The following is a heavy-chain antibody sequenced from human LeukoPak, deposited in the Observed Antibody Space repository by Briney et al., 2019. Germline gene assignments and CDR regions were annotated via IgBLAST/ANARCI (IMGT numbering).Heavy chain of an antibody. CDR2: MNPNRGHT. CDR3: ARGKSGSYYQNGFDY. J-gene: IGHJ4*02. V-gene: IGHV1-8*03. D-gene: IGHD1-26*01. Sequence: ASVKVSCKASGYTFTRYDINWVRQATGPRLEWMGWMNPNRGHTGYAQKSQGRVTITRNNSIRTAYMELSSLRSEDTAVYYCARGKSGSYYQNGFDYWGQGTPVTVSS. CDR1: GYTFTRYD.